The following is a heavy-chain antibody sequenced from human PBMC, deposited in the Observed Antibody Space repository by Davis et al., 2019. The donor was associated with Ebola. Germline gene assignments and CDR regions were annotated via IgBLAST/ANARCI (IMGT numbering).Heavy chain of an antibody. J-gene: IGHJ4*02. V-gene: IGHV4-39*01. CDR1: GGSISSSSYY. CDR2: IYYSGST. CDR3: ARQGVREGYCSGGSCYVY. D-gene: IGHD2-15*01. Sequence: SETLSLTCTVSGGSISSSSYYWGWIRQPPGKGLEWIGSIYYSGSTYYNPSLKSRVTISVDTSKNQFPLKLSSVTAADTAVYYCARQGVREGYCSGGSCYVYWGQGTLVTVSS.